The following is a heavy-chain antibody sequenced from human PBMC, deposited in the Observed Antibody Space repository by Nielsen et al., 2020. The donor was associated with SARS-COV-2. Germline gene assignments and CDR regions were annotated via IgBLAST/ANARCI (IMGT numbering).Heavy chain of an antibody. CDR3: ASTHPWSSSWSPGGYYGMDV. Sequence: GESLKISCKGSGYSFTSYWISWVRQMPGKGLEWMGRIDPSDSYTNYSPSFQGHVTISADKSISTAYLQWSSLKASDTAMYYCASTHPWSSSWSPGGYYGMDVWGQGTTVTVSS. CDR2: IDPSDSYT. J-gene: IGHJ6*02. CDR1: GYSFTSYW. V-gene: IGHV5-10-1*01. D-gene: IGHD6-13*01.